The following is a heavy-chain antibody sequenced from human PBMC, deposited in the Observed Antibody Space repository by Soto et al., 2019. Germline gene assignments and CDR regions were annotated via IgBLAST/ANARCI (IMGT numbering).Heavy chain of an antibody. V-gene: IGHV4-39*01. J-gene: IGHJ3*02. CDR1: DGSFTSGSYY. CDR2: INYSGHT. D-gene: IGHD3-10*01. Sequence: PSETLSLTCTLSDGSFTSGSYYWAWIRQPPGKGLEWIGSINYSGHTYYNPSLKSRVTISVDMSKNQFSLKLSSVTAPDTALYYCARQRAWYGEWAFDIWGQGTMVTVSS. CDR3: ARQRAWYGEWAFDI.